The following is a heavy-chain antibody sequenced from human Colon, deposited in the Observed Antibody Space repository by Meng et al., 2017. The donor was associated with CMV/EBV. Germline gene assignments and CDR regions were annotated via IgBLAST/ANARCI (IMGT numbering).Heavy chain of an antibody. D-gene: IGHD5-18*01. CDR2: IKEDGSET. Sequence: GESLRISCAASGFSFGDSWMTWVRQTPGRALEWVANIKEDGSETLYAASVRGRFTISRDNARNSLYLQMNSLRAEDTAVYYCVRTTWIQALEFWGQGVLVTVSS. CDR1: GFSFGDSW. CDR3: VRTTWIQALEF. V-gene: IGHV3-7*01. J-gene: IGHJ4*02.